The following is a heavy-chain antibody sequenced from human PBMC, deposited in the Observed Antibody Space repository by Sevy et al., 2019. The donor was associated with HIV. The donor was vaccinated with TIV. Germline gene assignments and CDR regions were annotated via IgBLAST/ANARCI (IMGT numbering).Heavy chain of an antibody. CDR1: GGSISSSSYY. D-gene: IGHD4-17*01. CDR2: IYYSGST. J-gene: IGHJ4*02. V-gene: IGHV4-39*01. CDR3: ASTVMTTVTTAFDY. Sequence: SETLSLTCTVSGGSISSSSYYWGWIRQPPGKGLEWIGSIYYSGSTYYNPSLKSRVTISVDTSKNQFSLKLSSVTAADMAVYYCASTVMTTVTTAFDYWGQGTLVTVSS.